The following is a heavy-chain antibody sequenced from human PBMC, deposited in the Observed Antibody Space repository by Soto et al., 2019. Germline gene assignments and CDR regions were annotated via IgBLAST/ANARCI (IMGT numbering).Heavy chain of an antibody. CDR3: AKGKANTVFGVDTLFDY. Sequence: GGSLRLSCAASGFTFSSYAMTWVRQAPGKGLEWVSTISGNGGYTYYSDSVRGRFTISRDNSKKTLYPQMDSLRADDTAVFYCAKGKANTVFGVDTLFDYWGQGTQVTVSS. CDR1: GFTFSSYA. D-gene: IGHD3-3*01. CDR2: ISGNGGYT. V-gene: IGHV3-23*01. J-gene: IGHJ4*02.